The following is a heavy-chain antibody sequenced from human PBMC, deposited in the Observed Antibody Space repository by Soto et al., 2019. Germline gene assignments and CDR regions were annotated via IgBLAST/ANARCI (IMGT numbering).Heavy chain of an antibody. CDR1: GFTFSSYA. Sequence: EVQLLESGGGLVQPGGSLRLSCAASGFTFSSYAMSWVRQAPGKGLEWVSAISGSGGSTYYADSVKGRFTVSRDNSKNTLYLQMNSLRAEDTAVYYCAKDQNNWNRWDYYYYYMDVWGKGTTVTVSS. J-gene: IGHJ6*03. V-gene: IGHV3-23*01. CDR3: AKDQNNWNRWDYYYYYMDV. D-gene: IGHD1-20*01. CDR2: ISGSGGST.